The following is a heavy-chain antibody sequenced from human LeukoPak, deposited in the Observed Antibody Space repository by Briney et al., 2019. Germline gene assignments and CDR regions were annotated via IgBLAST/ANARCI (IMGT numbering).Heavy chain of an antibody. J-gene: IGHJ3*02. D-gene: IGHD3-10*01. CDR3: AKDSARGAFDI. CDR1: GFTFSSYG. CDR2: ISGSGGST. Sequence: GGTLRLSCAAPGFTFSSYGMSWVRQAPGKGLEWVSAISGSGGSTYYADSVKGRFTISRDNSKNTLYLQMNSLRAEDTAVYYCAKDSARGAFDIWGQGTMVTVSS. V-gene: IGHV3-23*01.